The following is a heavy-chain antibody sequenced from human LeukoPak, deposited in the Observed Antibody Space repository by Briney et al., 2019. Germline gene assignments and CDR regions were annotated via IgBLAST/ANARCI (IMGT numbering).Heavy chain of an antibody. V-gene: IGHV3-23*01. CDR2: VSENGDGT. D-gene: IGHD1-1*01. CDR1: GFTFNHYA. Sequence: AGYLRLSCVASGFTFNHYAMSWVRQAPGKGLEWVASVSENGDGTMYPDSVKGRFTISRDNSRKTVLLQVNSLRVEDAATYYCARGWTTFHHWGQGALVTVSS. J-gene: IGHJ4*02. CDR3: ARGWTTFHH.